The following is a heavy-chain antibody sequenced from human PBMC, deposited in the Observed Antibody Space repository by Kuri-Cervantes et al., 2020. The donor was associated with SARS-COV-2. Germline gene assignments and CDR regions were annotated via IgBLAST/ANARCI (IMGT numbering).Heavy chain of an antibody. J-gene: IGHJ3*02. CDR2: IYPGDSDT. CDR1: GYSFTSYW. CDR3: ATQLGGVEYSSSGSGAFDI. V-gene: IGHV5-51*01. Sequence: GESLKISCEGSGYSFTSYWIGWVRQMPGKGLEWMGIIYPGDSDTRYSPSFQGQVTISADKSISTAYLQWSSLKASDTAMYYCATQLGGVEYSSSGSGAFDIWGQGTMVTVSS. D-gene: IGHD6-6*01.